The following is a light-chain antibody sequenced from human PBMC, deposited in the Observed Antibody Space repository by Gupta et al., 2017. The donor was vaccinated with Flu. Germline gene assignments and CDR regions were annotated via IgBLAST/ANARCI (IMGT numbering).Light chain of an antibody. CDR2: RSS. Sequence: RVTISCSGSFSDIGTSYVYWYQHPPGAAPKLLIYRSSKRPSGVPDRFSASKSGTSASLAISGLRADDEADYYCATGGANQSGWMFGGGTRLTVL. V-gene: IGLV1-47*01. CDR1: FSDIGTSY. J-gene: IGLJ3*02. CDR3: ATGGANQSGWM.